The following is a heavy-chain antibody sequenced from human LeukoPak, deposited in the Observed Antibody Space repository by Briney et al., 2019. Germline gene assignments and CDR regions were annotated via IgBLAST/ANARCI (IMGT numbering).Heavy chain of an antibody. D-gene: IGHD3-22*01. V-gene: IGHV1-2*02. CDR2: INPNTGGT. CDR3: ARGPLRDSSGQYVNY. Sequence: GASVKVSCKASGYTFTGYYVHWVRQAPGQGLEWMGWINPNTGGTNYAQKFQGRVTMTRDTSISTAYMELSRLRSDDTAVYYCARGPLRDSSGQYVNYWGQGTLVTVSS. CDR1: GYTFTGYY. J-gene: IGHJ4*02.